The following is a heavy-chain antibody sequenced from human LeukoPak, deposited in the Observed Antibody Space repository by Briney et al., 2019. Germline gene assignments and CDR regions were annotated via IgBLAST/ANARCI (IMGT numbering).Heavy chain of an antibody. CDR2: IKQDGSEK. J-gene: IGHJ4*02. Sequence: GGSLRLSCATSGFTFSSYWMSWVRQAPGKGLEWVANIKQDGSEKYYVDSVKGRFTISRDNAKNSLYLQMNSLRAEDTAVYYCARVTVAGSSPPYDYWGQGTLVTVSS. CDR3: ARVTVAGSSPPYDY. CDR1: GFTFSSYW. V-gene: IGHV3-7*01. D-gene: IGHD6-19*01.